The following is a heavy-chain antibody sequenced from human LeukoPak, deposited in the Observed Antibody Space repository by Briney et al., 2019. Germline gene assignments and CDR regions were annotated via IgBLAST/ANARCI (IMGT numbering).Heavy chain of an antibody. V-gene: IGHV4-59*11. J-gene: IGHJ4*02. D-gene: IGHD1-26*01. CDR2: IYYSGST. Sequence: SETLPLTCTVSGGSISSHYWSWIRQPPGKGLEWIGYIYYSGSTNYTPSLKSRVTISVDTSKNQFSLKLSSVTAADTAVYYCARDRASGSYYDYWGQGTLVTVSS. CDR1: GGSISSHY. CDR3: ARDRASGSYYDY.